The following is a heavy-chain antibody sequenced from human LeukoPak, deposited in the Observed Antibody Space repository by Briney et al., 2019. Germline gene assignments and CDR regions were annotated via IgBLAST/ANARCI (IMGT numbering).Heavy chain of an antibody. CDR1: GGTFSSYA. Sequence: SVKVSCKASGGTFSSYAISWVRQAPGQGLEWMGRIIPILGIANYAQKFQGRVTMTTDTSTSTAYMELRSLRSDDTAVYYCAAGTTGSPVDYWGQGTLVTVSS. CDR2: IIPILGIA. J-gene: IGHJ4*02. CDR3: AAGTTGSPVDY. D-gene: IGHD1-1*01. V-gene: IGHV1-69*04.